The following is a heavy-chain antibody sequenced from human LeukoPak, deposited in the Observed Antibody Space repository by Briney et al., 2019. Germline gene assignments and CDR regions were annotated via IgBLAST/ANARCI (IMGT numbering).Heavy chain of an antibody. CDR3: AIPDADAFDI. CDR1: GFTCRNFG. V-gene: IGHV3-30*03. Sequence: GGSLRLSCAASGFTCRNFGIHWVRQAPGKGPEWVAVISNDGSNKYYADSVRGRFTISRDNSKNTLYLQMNSLRAEDTAVYYCAIPDADAFDIWGQGTMVTVSS. CDR2: ISNDGSNK. J-gene: IGHJ3*02.